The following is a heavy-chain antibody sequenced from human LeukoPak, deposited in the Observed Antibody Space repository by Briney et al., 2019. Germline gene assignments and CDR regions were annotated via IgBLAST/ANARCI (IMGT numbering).Heavy chain of an antibody. Sequence: PGGSLRLSCAASGFTFSNAWMSWVRQAPGKGLEWVSGISGSGGGTSYADSVKGRFTISRDNSKNTLYLQMNSLRPEDTAVYYCATDHGFHYGAYFDYWGQGTLVTVSS. CDR1: GFTFSNAW. D-gene: IGHD4-17*01. J-gene: IGHJ4*02. CDR3: ATDHGFHYGAYFDY. V-gene: IGHV3-23*01. CDR2: ISGSGGGT.